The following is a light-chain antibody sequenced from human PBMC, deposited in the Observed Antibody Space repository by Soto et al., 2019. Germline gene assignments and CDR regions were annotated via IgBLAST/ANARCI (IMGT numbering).Light chain of an antibody. CDR3: CSYAGSYTLVV. Sequence: QSVLTQPRSVSGSPGQSVTISCTGTSSDVGGYNYVSWYQQHPGKAPKLMIYDVSKRPSGVPDRFSGSKSGNTASLTISGLQAEGEADYYCCSYAGSYTLVVFGGGTKLTVL. V-gene: IGLV2-11*01. CDR2: DVS. CDR1: SSDVGGYNY. J-gene: IGLJ2*01.